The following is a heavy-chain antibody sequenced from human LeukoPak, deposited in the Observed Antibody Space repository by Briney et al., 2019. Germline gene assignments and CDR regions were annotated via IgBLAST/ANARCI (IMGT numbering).Heavy chain of an antibody. CDR2: ISNYGGNS. J-gene: IGHJ4*02. V-gene: IGHV3-64*01. D-gene: IGHD6-19*01. CDR1: GINFRTHA. CDR3: ARSPSSGWYYFDY. Sequence: GGPLRLSCTASGINFRTHAMHWVRQAPGKRQEYVSVISNYGGNSYYANSVKGKFTISREDSKNTMYLQMNSLKGEDTAVYYCARSPSSGWYYFDYWGQGTLVTVSS.